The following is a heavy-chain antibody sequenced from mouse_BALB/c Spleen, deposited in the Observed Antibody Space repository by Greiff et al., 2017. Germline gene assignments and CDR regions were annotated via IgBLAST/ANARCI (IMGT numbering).Heavy chain of an antibody. CDR2: ISSGSSTI. Sequence: EVQLVESGGGLVQPGGSRKLSCAASGFTFSSFGMHWVRQAPEKGLEWVAYISSGSSTIYYADTVKGRFTISRDNPKNTLFLQMTSLRSEDTAMYYCARSDWDWYYFDYWGQGTTLTVSS. V-gene: IGHV5-17*02. CDR3: ARSDWDWYYFDY. J-gene: IGHJ2*01. CDR1: GFTFSSFG. D-gene: IGHD4-1*01.